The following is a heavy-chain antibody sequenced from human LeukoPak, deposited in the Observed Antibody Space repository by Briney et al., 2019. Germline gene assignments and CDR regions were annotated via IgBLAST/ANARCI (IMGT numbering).Heavy chain of an antibody. CDR2: FDPEDGET. CDR1: GYTLTELS. CDR3: ATDQGAYRGMDV. D-gene: IGHD2-2*01. V-gene: IGHV1-24*01. J-gene: IGHJ6*02. Sequence: GASVKVSCKVSGYTLTELSMHWVRQAPGKGLEWMGGFDPEDGETIYAQKFQGRVTMTEDTSTDTAYMELSSLRSEDTGVYYCATDQGAYRGMDVWGQGTTVTVSS.